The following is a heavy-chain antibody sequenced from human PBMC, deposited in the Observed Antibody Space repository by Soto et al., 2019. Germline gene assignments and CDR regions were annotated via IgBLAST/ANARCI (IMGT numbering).Heavy chain of an antibody. CDR3: ARAHYGDYGYGMDV. CDR2: IYHSGSS. V-gene: IGHV4-30-2*01. J-gene: IGHJ6*02. CDR1: GGSISSGGYS. Sequence: QLQLQESGSGLVKPSQTLSLTCAVSGGSISSGGYSWSWIRQPPGKGLEWIGYIYHSGSSYYNPSLKSRVTISVDRSKNQFSLKLSSVTAADTAVYYCARAHYGDYGYGMDVWGQGTTVTVSS. D-gene: IGHD4-17*01.